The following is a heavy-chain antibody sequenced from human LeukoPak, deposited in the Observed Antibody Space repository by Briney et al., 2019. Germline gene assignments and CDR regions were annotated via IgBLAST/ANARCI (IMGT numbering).Heavy chain of an antibody. J-gene: IGHJ6*03. Sequence: SETLSLTCTVSGGSISSDYWSWIRQPPGKGLEWTGYIYYSGSTNYNPSLKSRVTMSVDTSKKQFSLKLSSVTAADTAVYYCARYSSSWSAYYYYYMDVWGKGTTVTVSS. CDR3: ARYSSSWSAYYYYYMDV. V-gene: IGHV4-59*01. D-gene: IGHD6-13*01. CDR2: IYYSGST. CDR1: GGSISSDY.